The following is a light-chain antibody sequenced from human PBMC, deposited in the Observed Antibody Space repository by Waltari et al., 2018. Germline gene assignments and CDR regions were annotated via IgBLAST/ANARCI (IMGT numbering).Light chain of an antibody. CDR1: SSDGGGYHY. Sequence: QSALTQPASVSGSPGQSITISCTGISSDGGGYHYVSWYQQHPGKAPKLMIYEVSNRPSGVSNRFSGSKSGNTASLTISGLQAEDEADYYCSSYTSSSTWVFGGGTKLTVL. CDR2: EVS. CDR3: SSYTSSSTWV. V-gene: IGLV2-14*01. J-gene: IGLJ3*02.